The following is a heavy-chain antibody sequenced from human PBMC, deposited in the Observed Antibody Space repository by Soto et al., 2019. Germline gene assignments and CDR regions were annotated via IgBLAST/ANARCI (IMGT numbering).Heavy chain of an antibody. V-gene: IGHV3-30-3*01. CDR2: ISYDGSNK. CDR1: GFTFSSYA. CDR3: AKDSGYSYGYDAFDI. Sequence: GGSLRLSCAASGFTFSSYAMHWVRQAPGKGLEWVALISYDGSNKYYADSVKGRFTISRDNSKNTLYLQMNSLRAEDTAVYYCAKDSGYSYGYDAFDIWGQGTMVTVSS. D-gene: IGHD5-18*01. J-gene: IGHJ3*02.